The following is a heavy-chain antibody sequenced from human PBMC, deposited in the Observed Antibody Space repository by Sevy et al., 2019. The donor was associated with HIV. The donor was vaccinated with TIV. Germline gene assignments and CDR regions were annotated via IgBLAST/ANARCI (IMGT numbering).Heavy chain of an antibody. V-gene: IGHV3-7*01. D-gene: IGHD5-18*01. CDR1: GFSFSIYW. J-gene: IGHJ4*01. CDR2: MKQDGSEE. CDR3: VREGLGGYSYSLDY. Sequence: GGSLRLSCAASGFSFSIYWMSWVSQAPGKGLEWVATMKQDGSEEDDVDSVKGRFTISRDNAKNSLFLQMNSLSAEDTAVYYCVREGLGGYSYSLDYWGHGTLVTVSS.